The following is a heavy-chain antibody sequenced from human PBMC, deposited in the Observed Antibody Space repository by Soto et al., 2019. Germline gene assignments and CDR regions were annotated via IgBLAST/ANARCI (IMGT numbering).Heavy chain of an antibody. CDR2: INHSGST. Sequence: PSETLSLTCAVYGGSFSGYYWSWIRQPPGKGLEWIGEINHSGSTNYNPSPKSRVTISVDTSKNQFSLKLSSVTAADTAVYYCARGPYTNYDFWSGSIYYFDYWGQGTLVTVSS. V-gene: IGHV4-34*01. J-gene: IGHJ4*02. CDR1: GGSFSGYY. CDR3: ARGPYTNYDFWSGSIYYFDY. D-gene: IGHD3-3*01.